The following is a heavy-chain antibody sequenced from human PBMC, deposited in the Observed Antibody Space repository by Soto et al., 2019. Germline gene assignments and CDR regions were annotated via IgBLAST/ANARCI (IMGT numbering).Heavy chain of an antibody. D-gene: IGHD6-19*01. Sequence: QITLKESGPTLVKPTQTLTLTCTFSGFSLSITRMAVSWIRQPPGKDLEWLALIYWDDDKRYRPFLKSRLTITKDTAKTQGGLTMCDMDPVDTARYYCAHIVVAGLGYYFDYWGQGTLVTVSS. J-gene: IGHJ4*02. CDR1: GFSLSITRMA. V-gene: IGHV2-5*02. CDR3: AHIVVAGLGYYFDY. CDR2: IYWDDDK.